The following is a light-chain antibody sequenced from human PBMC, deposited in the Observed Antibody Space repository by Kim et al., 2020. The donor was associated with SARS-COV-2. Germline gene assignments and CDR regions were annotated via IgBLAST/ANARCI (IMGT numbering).Light chain of an antibody. CDR3: YQYSTSPWT. CDR1: QSVSRW. Sequence: SAYVGDRVTMTCRASQSVSRWLAWYQQKPGKAPRLLVSQASRLEGGVPSRFSGSGSATEFTLTISSLQRDDCATYYCYQYSTSPWTFGRGTKV. CDR2: QAS. V-gene: IGKV1-5*03. J-gene: IGKJ1*01.